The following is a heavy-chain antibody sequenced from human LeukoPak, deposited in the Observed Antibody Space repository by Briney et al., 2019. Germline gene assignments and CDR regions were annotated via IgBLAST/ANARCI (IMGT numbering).Heavy chain of an antibody. V-gene: IGHV4-34*01. CDR3: ARVVGYCSSTSCYPRFDY. Sequence: SETLSLTCAVYGGSFSGYYWSWIRRPPGKGLEWIGEINHSGSTNYNPSLKSRVTISVDTSKNQFSLKLSSVTAADTAVYYCARVVGYCSSTSCYPRFDYWGQGTLVT. CDR1: GGSFSGYY. D-gene: IGHD2-2*01. J-gene: IGHJ4*02. CDR2: INHSGST.